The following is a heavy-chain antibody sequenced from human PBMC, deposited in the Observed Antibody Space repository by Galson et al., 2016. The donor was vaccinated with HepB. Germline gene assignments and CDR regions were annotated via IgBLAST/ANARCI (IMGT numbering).Heavy chain of an antibody. J-gene: IGHJ6*02. CDR2: IDLSDSYT. CDR1: GYKSTIYW. D-gene: IGHD2-15*01. V-gene: IGHV5-10-1*01. CDR3: ANNGSDGSHSYFYLMDV. Sequence: QSGAEVKKPGESLRISCKGSGYKSTIYWINWVRQMPGKGLEWMGRIDLSDSYTNYSPSFQGHVTISADKSISTAYLQWSSLKAADTAMYYCANNGSDGSHSYFYLMDVWGQGTTVTVSS.